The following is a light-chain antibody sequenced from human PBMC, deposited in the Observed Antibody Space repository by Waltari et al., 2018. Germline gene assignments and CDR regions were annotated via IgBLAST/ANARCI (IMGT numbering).Light chain of an antibody. V-gene: IGLV2-11*01. CDR3: YSYAGGYTFV. Sequence: QSALTQPRSVSGSPGQSVTISCTGTSGNVGGSDYVSWYQQHPGKAPTLMLYDVTKRPPGVPDRFSGSKSGNTAFLTISGLQAEDEADYHCYSYAGGYTFVFGPGTKLAVL. CDR2: DVT. CDR1: SGNVGGSDY. J-gene: IGLJ2*01.